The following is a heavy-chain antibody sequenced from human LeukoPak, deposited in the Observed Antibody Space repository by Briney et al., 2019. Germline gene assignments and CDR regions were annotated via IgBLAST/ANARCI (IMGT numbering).Heavy chain of an antibody. CDR2: IIPIFGTA. Sequence: SVKVSCKASGGTFSSYAISWVRQAPGQGLEWMGGIIPIFGTANYAQKFQGRVTITADESTSTAYMELSSLRSEDTAVYYCARGGSSGPRGSKGVDIWGQGTMVTVSS. CDR3: ARGGSSGPRGSKGVDI. D-gene: IGHD3-22*01. CDR1: GGTFSSYA. J-gene: IGHJ3*02. V-gene: IGHV1-69*01.